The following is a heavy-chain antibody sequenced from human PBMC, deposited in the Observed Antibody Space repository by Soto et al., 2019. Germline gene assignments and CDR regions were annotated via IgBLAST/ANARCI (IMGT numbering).Heavy chain of an antibody. CDR2: IKSDGSDT. V-gene: IGHV3-74*01. J-gene: IGHJ4*02. CDR1: GFTFSSYW. CDR3: VRVAYGDLGG. Sequence: EVQLVESGGGLVQPGGSLRLSCAASGFTFSSYWMHWVGQAPGKGLVWVSRIKSDGSDTSYADSVKGRFTISRDNAKNTLYLQMSSLRAEDTDVYYCVRVAYGDLGGWGQGTLVTVSS. D-gene: IGHD4-17*01.